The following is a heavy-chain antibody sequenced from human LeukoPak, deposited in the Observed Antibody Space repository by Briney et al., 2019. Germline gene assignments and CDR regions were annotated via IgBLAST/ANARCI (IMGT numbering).Heavy chain of an antibody. CDR1: GFTFSSYG. CDR3: AKTGGSSWFLDY. J-gene: IGHJ4*02. Sequence: GGSLRLPCAASGFTFSSYGMHWVRQAPGKGLEWVAFIRYDGSNKYYADSVKGRFTISRDNSKNTLYLQMNSLRAEDTAVYYCAKTGGSSWFLDYWGQGTLVTVSS. V-gene: IGHV3-30*02. D-gene: IGHD6-13*01. CDR2: IRYDGSNK.